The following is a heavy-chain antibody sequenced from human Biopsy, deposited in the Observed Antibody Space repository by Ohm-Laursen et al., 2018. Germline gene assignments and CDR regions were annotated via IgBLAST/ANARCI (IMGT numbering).Heavy chain of an antibody. CDR3: ARDSRGGHLNTTLITGKNLDS. V-gene: IGHV4-59*01. J-gene: IGHJ4*02. CDR2: IYYTGST. D-gene: IGHD3-16*01. CDR1: RDSISNYY. Sequence: GTLSLTCTVSRDSISNYYWTWIRQSPGKGLEWIGNIYYTGSTNYNPPVKSRVTISVDTSKNQFSLKLNSVTAADTAVYFCARDSRGGHLNTTLITGKNLDSWGQGILVTVSS.